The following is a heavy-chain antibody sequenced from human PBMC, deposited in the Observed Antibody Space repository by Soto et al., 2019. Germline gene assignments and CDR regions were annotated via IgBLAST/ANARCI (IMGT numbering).Heavy chain of an antibody. Sequence: SETLSLTCAVYGGSFSGYYWSWIRQSPGKGLEWIGEINGSGSTNYNPSLKSRVTLSIDTSKNQFSLKLSSVTAADTAVYYCARHGAYYDILTGYYSSYPNWFDPWGQGTLVTVSS. CDR2: INGSGST. D-gene: IGHD3-9*01. CDR3: ARHGAYYDILTGYYSSYPNWFDP. V-gene: IGHV4-34*01. J-gene: IGHJ5*02. CDR1: GGSFSGYY.